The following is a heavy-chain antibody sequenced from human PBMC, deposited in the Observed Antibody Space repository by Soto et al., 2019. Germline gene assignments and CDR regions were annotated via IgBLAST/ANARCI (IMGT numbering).Heavy chain of an antibody. CDR3: ARDYGPSNWYNWFHP. D-gene: IGHD4-17*01. CDR2: ISHDGNAQ. CDR1: GFILSTYG. Sequence: AGSLRLSCAASGFILSTYGMHWVRQAPGKGLEWVAMISHDGNAQYYVDSVKGRFSVSRDTSKNTLHLHMNSLRSEDTGLYYFARDYGPSNWYNWFHPWGQGTLVTVSS. V-gene: IGHV3-30*03. J-gene: IGHJ5*02.